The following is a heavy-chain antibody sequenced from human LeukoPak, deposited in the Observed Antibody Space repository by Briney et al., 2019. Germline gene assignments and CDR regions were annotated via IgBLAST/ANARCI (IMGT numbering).Heavy chain of an antibody. CDR1: GFTFSSYA. Sequence: AGGSLRLSCAASGFTFSSYAMHWVRQAPGKGLEWVAVISYDGSNKYYADSVKGRFTISRDNSKNTLYLQMNSLRAEDTAVYYCARTELVLDAFDIWGQGTMVTVSS. V-gene: IGHV3-30-3*01. J-gene: IGHJ3*02. D-gene: IGHD6-6*01. CDR2: ISYDGSNK. CDR3: ARTELVLDAFDI.